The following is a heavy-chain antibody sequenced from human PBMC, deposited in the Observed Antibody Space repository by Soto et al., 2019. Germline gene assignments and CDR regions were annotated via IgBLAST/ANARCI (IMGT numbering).Heavy chain of an antibody. V-gene: IGHV4-59*01. Sequence: XETLGLTCPVSGVSISSYYWIWIRQPPGKGLEWIGYISYSGSTNYNPSLKSRPTISVDTSKNQFSLKLRSVTAADTAVYYCARASPYGDYALDYWGQGPQVTVSS. CDR2: ISYSGST. D-gene: IGHD4-17*01. CDR1: GVSISSYY. CDR3: ARASPYGDYALDY. J-gene: IGHJ4*02.